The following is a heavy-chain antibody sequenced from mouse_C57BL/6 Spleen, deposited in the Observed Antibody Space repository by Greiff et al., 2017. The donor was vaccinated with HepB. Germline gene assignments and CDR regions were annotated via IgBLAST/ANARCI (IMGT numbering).Heavy chain of an antibody. Sequence: EVKVVESGGGLVQPGGSLSLSCAASGFTFTDYYMSWVRQPPGKALEWLGFIRNKANGYTSEYSASVKGRFTISRDNSQSILYLQMNALRAEDSATYYCARYLYYGPFDYWGQGTTLTVSS. D-gene: IGHD1-1*01. CDR3: ARYLYYGPFDY. J-gene: IGHJ2*01. CDR1: GFTFTDYY. V-gene: IGHV7-3*01. CDR2: IRNKANGYTS.